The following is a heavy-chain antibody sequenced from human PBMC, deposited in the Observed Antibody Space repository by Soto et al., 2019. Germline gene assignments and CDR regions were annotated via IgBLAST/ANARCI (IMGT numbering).Heavy chain of an antibody. J-gene: IGHJ5*02. D-gene: IGHD6-13*01. Sequence: EVQLVESGGGLVQPGGSLRLSCAASGFTFSNYWMTWVRQAPGTGLEWVANIKQDGSEEYYVDSVKGRFTISRDNAKNSLYLEMNSLRAEDTALYYCARSGNSRNGGFDPWGQGTLVTVSS. CDR2: IKQDGSEE. CDR3: ARSGNSRNGGFDP. CDR1: GFTFSNYW. V-gene: IGHV3-7*01.